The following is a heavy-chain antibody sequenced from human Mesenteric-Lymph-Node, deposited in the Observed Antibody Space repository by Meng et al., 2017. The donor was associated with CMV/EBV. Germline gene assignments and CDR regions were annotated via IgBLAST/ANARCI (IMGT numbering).Heavy chain of an antibody. CDR3: ARGFCTPTKCSIGTMDV. V-gene: IGHV3-23*05. D-gene: IGHD2-8*01. CDR1: GFAFSTFA. J-gene: IGHJ6*02. CDR2: IYRGGNT. Sequence: GGSLRLSCEASGFAFSTFAMSWARQAPGKGLEWVSTIYRGGNTYYADSVEGRFSISRDSSENTLYLQLNSLRADDTAVYYCARGFCTPTKCSIGTMDVWGQGTTVTVSS.